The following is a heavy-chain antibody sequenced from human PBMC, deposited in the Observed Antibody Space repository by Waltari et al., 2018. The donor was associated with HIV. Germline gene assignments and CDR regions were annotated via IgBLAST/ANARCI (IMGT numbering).Heavy chain of an antibody. V-gene: IGHV3-66*02. CDR1: GLTVSDNY. Sequence: EVEVVESGGALVQPGGSLRLSCAVSGLTVSDNYMTWFRQGPGTGLEWVGSIYSGGGTYHADSVRGRFSISRDNSKNTVYLQMNSLRPEDTAVYYCASGFSNSYYYAWGQGTLVTVSS. CDR2: IYSGGGT. J-gene: IGHJ4*02. CDR3: ASGFSNSYYYA. D-gene: IGHD3-22*01.